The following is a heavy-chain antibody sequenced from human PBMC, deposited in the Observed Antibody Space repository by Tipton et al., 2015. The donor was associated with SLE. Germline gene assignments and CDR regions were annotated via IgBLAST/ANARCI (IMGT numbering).Heavy chain of an antibody. CDR2: ISGSGTYI. CDR3: ARAPFLRFLEWLYYFDY. J-gene: IGHJ4*02. D-gene: IGHD3-3*01. Sequence: GSLRLSCAASGFTFSDYSMNWVRQAPGKGLEWVSSISGSGTYIYYIDSVKGRFTISRDNAKNSLSLQMNSLRAEDTAVYYCARAPFLRFLEWLYYFDYWGQGTLVSVSS. CDR1: GFTFSDYS. V-gene: IGHV3-21*01.